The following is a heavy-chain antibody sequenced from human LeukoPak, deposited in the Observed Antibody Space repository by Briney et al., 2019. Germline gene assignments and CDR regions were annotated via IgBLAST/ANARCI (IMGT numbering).Heavy chain of an antibody. CDR2: INPSGGST. Sequence: ASVKVSCKASGYTFTSYYMHWVRQAPGQGLEWMGIINPSGGSTSYAQKFQGRVTMTRDTSTSTVYMELSSLRSEDTAVYYCALIPISGIAVAGTNYWGQGTLVTVSS. CDR3: ALIPISGIAVAGTNY. J-gene: IGHJ4*02. D-gene: IGHD6-19*01. CDR1: GYTFTSYY. V-gene: IGHV1-46*01.